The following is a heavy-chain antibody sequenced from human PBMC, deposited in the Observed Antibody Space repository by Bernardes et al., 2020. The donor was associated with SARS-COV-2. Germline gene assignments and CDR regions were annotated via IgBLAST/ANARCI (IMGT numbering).Heavy chain of an antibody. Sequence: GGSLRLSCAASGFTLRSYAMSWVSQAPGKGLEWISGISGSGSSTYYADSVRGRFTISRDNSRNTLYLQMNSLRAEDTAVYYCVRPYSSGWYPTTGFQHWGQGTLVTVSS. D-gene: IGHD6-19*01. V-gene: IGHV3-23*01. CDR1: GFTLRSYA. CDR2: ISGSGSST. J-gene: IGHJ1*01. CDR3: VRPYSSGWYPTTGFQH.